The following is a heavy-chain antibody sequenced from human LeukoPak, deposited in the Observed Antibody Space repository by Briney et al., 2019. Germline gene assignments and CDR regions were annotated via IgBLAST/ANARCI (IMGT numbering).Heavy chain of an antibody. D-gene: IGHD3-9*01. Sequence: PGGSLRLSCAASGFIFSDYGMHWVRQAPGKGLEWVTFIRYDGSNKYYADSVKGRFTISRDNSKNTLYLQMNSLRAEDTAVYYCAKYLGYGYYDILTGPFGPVFDYWGQGTLVTVSS. CDR3: AKYLGYGYYDILTGPFGPVFDY. CDR2: IRYDGSNK. V-gene: IGHV3-30*02. CDR1: GFIFSDYG. J-gene: IGHJ4*02.